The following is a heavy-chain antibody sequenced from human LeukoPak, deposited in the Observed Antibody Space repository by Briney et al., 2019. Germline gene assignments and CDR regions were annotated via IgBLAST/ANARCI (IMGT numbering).Heavy chain of an antibody. D-gene: IGHD2-21*01. V-gene: IGHV3-15*07. Sequence: GGSLRLSSATSGFSFSNAWMNWVRQAPGKGLEWVGRIRSNSDGETTEYAAPVKDRFSISRDDSKSMMYLQMNSLKTEDTAAYYCITPLPYSAQGGQGTLVTVSS. CDR2: IRSNSDGETT. J-gene: IGHJ4*02. CDR3: ITPLPYSAQ. CDR1: GFSFSNAW.